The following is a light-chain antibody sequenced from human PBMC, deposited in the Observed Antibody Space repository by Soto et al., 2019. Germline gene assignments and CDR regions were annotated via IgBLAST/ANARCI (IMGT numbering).Light chain of an antibody. J-gene: IGLJ1*01. CDR3: SSYTISTTLV. CDR2: EVS. V-gene: IGLV2-14*01. Sequence: QSVVTQPASVSGSPGQSITISCTGTSSDVGGYNYVSWYQQHPGKAPKLMIYEVSNRPSGVSTRFSGSKSGNTASLTISGLQAEDEADYYCSSYTISTTLVFGTGTRSPS. CDR1: SSDVGGYNY.